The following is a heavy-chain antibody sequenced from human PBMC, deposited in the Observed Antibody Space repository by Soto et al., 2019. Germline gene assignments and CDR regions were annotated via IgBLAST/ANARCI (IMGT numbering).Heavy chain of an antibody. CDR2: IKQDGSEK. D-gene: IGHD3-3*01. CDR3: ARGYGLHDY. V-gene: IGHV3-7*01. CDR1: GFTFSSYW. Sequence: EVQVVESGGGLVQPGGSLRLSCAASGFTFSSYWMSWVRQAPGKGLEWVANIKQDGSEKYYVDSVKGRFTISRDNAKNSMFVQMNSLRAEDTAVYYCARGYGLHDYWGQGTLVTVSS. J-gene: IGHJ4*02.